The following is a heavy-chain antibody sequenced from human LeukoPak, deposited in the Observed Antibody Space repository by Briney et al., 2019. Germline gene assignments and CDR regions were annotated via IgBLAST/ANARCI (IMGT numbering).Heavy chain of an antibody. J-gene: IGHJ4*02. CDR2: IYYSGST. Sequence: PSETLSLTCAVYGGSFSGYYWSWIRQPPGKGLEWIGSIYYSGSTYYNPSLKSRVTISVDTSKNQFSLKLSSVTAADTAVYYCARLSSGWSNAVFDYWGQGTLVTVSS. V-gene: IGHV4-34*01. CDR1: GGSFSGYY. CDR3: ARLSSGWSNAVFDY. D-gene: IGHD6-19*01.